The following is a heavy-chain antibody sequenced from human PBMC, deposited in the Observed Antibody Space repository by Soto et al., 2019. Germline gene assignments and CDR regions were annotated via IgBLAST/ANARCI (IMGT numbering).Heavy chain of an antibody. J-gene: IGHJ4*02. V-gene: IGHV2-5*02. CDR2: IYWDDDK. D-gene: IGHD3-22*01. CDR1: GFSLSTSGVG. Sequence: QITLKESGPTLVKPTQPLTLTCTFSGFSLSTSGVGVGWILQPPGKALEWRALIYWDDDKRYSPSLKSRLTITKDPSKNQVVLTKTNRDPVDTATYYCAQTYYYDSSGYYQGLWEYWGQGTLVTVSS. CDR3: AQTYYYDSSGYYQGLWEY.